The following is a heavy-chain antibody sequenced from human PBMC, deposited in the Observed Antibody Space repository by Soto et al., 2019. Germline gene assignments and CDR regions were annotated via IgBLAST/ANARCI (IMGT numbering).Heavy chain of an antibody. CDR3: ARDLVATTPQGDAFDM. CDR2: ISSSGTYI. J-gene: IGHJ3*02. CDR1: GFTFSSYS. D-gene: IGHD5-12*01. Sequence: EVQLVESGGGLVKPGGSLRLSCAASGFTFSSYSMTWVRQAPGKGLEWVSSISSSGTYIYYSDSLKGRFTISRDNAKNSLYLQMKSLRAEDTAVYYCARDLVATTPQGDAFDMWSQGTMVTVSS. V-gene: IGHV3-21*01.